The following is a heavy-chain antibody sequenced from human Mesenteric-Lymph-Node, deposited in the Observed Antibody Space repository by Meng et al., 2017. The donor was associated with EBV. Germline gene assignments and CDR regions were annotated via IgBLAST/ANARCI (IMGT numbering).Heavy chain of an antibody. Sequence: QVQLQQSGPGLGNSPQTLSLTCAISGDSVSNTNVAWNWIRQSPSRGLEWLGRTYYRSKWYNEYAQSVKGRITINPDTSKSEFSLQLNSVTPDDTAVYYCSRESWRAFDYWGQGTLVTVSS. CDR1: GDSVSNTNVA. V-gene: IGHV6-1*01. CDR2: TYYRSKWYN. J-gene: IGHJ4*02. CDR3: SRESWRAFDY.